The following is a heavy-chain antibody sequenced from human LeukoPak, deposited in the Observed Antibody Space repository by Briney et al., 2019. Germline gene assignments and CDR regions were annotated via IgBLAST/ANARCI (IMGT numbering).Heavy chain of an antibody. V-gene: IGHV3-64*01. CDR2: ISSNGGST. Sequence: GGSLRLSCAASGFTFSSYAMHWVRQAPGKGLEYVSAISSNGGSTYYANSVKGRFTISRDNSKNTLYLQMGSLRAEDMAVYYCARVRALWFGEFDYWGQGTLVTVSS. CDR3: ARVRALWFGEFDY. D-gene: IGHD3-10*01. CDR1: GFTFSSYA. J-gene: IGHJ4*02.